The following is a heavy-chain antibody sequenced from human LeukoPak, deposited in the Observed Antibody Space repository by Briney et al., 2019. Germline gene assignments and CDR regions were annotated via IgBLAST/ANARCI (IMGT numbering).Heavy chain of an antibody. V-gene: IGHV5-51*01. Sequence: GESLKISCKGSGCSFTSYWIGWVRQMPGKGLEWMGIIYPGDSDTRYSPSFQGQVTISADKSISTAYLQWSSLKASDTAMYYCARGYCSGGSCYPTDYWGQGTLVTVSS. D-gene: IGHD2-15*01. CDR3: ARGYCSGGSCYPTDY. J-gene: IGHJ4*02. CDR2: IYPGDSDT. CDR1: GCSFTSYW.